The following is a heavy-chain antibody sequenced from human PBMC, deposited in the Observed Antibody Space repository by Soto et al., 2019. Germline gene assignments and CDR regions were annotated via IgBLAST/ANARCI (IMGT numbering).Heavy chain of an antibody. CDR3: AREYDSSGYYSDY. J-gene: IGHJ4*02. D-gene: IGHD3-22*01. CDR2: ISYDGSSK. V-gene: IGHV3-30-3*01. Sequence: GGSLRLSCAASGFTFSSYAMHWVRQAPGKGLEWVAVISYDGSSKYYADSVKGRFTISRDNSKNTLYLQMNSLRAEDTAVYYCAREYDSSGYYSDYWGQGTLVTVSS. CDR1: GFTFSSYA.